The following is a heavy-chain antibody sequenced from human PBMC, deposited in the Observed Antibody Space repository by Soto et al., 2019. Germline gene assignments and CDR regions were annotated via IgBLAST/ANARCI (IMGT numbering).Heavy chain of an antibody. CDR2: IIPILGIA. V-gene: IGHV1-69*02. CDR1: GGTFSSYT. D-gene: IGHD3-10*01. J-gene: IGHJ4*02. CDR3: ARVVYGSGSYYYFDY. Sequence: GASVKVSCKASGGTFSSYTISWVRQAPGQGLEWMGRIIPILGIANYAQKFQGRVTITADKSTSTAYMELSSLRSEDTAVYYCARVVYGSGSYYYFDYWGQGNLVTVSS.